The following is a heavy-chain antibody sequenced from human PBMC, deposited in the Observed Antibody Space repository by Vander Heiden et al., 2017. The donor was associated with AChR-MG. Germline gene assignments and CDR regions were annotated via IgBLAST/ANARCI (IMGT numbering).Heavy chain of an antibody. D-gene: IGHD6-6*01. CDR3: ARGTYIAARDLDAFDI. CDR2: IGTAGDT. CDR1: GSNSSSYD. J-gene: IGHJ3*02. Sequence: EVQLVVSGVGLVQPGGSLSLPCAASGSNSSSYDMHWVRQATGKGLEWVSAIGTAGDTYYPGSVKGRFTISRENAKNSLYLQMNSLRAGDTAVYYCARGTYIAARDLDAFDIWGQGTMVTVSS. V-gene: IGHV3-13*01.